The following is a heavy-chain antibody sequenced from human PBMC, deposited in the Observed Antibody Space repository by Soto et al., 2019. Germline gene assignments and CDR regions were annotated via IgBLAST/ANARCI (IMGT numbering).Heavy chain of an antibody. CDR3: AHIVVAGLGYYFDY. CDR1: GFSLSSTRMA. D-gene: IGHD6-19*01. J-gene: IGHJ4*02. V-gene: IGHV2-5*02. CDR2: IYWDDDK. Sequence: QITLKESGPTLVKPTQTLTLTCTFSGFSLSSTRMAVGWIRQPPGKALEWLALIYWDDDKRYSPFLKSRLTITNDTSKNQVVLTMSNMYPVDTARYYCAHIVVAGLGYYFDYWGQGTLVTVSS.